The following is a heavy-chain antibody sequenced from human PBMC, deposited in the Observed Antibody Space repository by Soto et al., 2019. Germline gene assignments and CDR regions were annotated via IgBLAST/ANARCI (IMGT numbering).Heavy chain of an antibody. Sequence: PGGSLRLSCAASGFTFSSYAMSWVRQAPGKGLEWVSAISGSGGSTYYADSVKGRFTISRDNSKNTLYLQMNSLRAEDTAVYYCAKVNPPAGTTGTTPFDYWGQGTLVTVSS. V-gene: IGHV3-23*01. D-gene: IGHD1-1*01. CDR1: GFTFSSYA. CDR2: ISGSGGST. CDR3: AKVNPPAGTTGTTPFDY. J-gene: IGHJ4*02.